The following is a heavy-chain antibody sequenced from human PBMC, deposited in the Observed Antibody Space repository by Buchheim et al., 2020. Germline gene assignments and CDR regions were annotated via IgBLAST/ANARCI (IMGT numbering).Heavy chain of an antibody. CDR3: ARGYYYDSSGYYW. V-gene: IGHV3-33*01. CDR2: IWYDGSNN. D-gene: IGHD3-22*01. J-gene: IGHJ4*02. Sequence: QVQLVESGGGVVQPGRSLRLSCAASGFTFSSYGMHWVRQAPGKGLEWVAVIWYDGSNNYYADSVKGRFTISRDNSKNTLFLQMNSLRAEDTAVYYCARGYYYDSSGYYWWGQGTL. CDR1: GFTFSSYG.